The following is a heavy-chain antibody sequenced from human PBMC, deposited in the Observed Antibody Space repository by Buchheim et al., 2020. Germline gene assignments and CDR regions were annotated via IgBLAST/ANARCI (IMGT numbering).Heavy chain of an antibody. J-gene: IGHJ5*02. CDR3: ARDRGYGDTPNGFDP. Sequence: QVQLVESGGGVVQPGRSLRLSCAASGFTFSSYAMHWVRQAPGKGLEWVAVISYDGSNKYYADSVKGRSTISRDNSKNTLYLQMNSLRAEDTAVYYCARDRGYGDTPNGFDPWGQGTL. CDR1: GFTFSSYA. D-gene: IGHD4-17*01. V-gene: IGHV3-30-3*01. CDR2: ISYDGSNK.